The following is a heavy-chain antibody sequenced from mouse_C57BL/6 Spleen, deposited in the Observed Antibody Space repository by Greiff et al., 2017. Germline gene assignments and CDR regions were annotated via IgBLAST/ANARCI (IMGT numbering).Heavy chain of an antibody. V-gene: IGHV1-61*01. CDR1: GYTFTSYW. D-gene: IGHD2-2*01. CDR3: ARRKGYPAWFAY. Sequence: QVQLKQPGAELVRPGSSVKLSCKASGYTFTSYWMDWVKQRPGQGLEWIGNIYPSDSETHYNQKFKDKATLTVDKSSSTAYMQLSSLTSEDSAVYYCARRKGYPAWFAYWGQGTLVTVSA. J-gene: IGHJ3*01. CDR2: IYPSDSET.